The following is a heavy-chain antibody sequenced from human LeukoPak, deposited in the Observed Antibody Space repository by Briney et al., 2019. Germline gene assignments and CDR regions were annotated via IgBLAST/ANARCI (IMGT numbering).Heavy chain of an antibody. J-gene: IGHJ5*02. CDR2: INHSGST. V-gene: IGHV4-34*01. CDR3: ARGKGAYVWGSYRYHNWFDP. D-gene: IGHD3-16*02. CDR1: GGSIGSYY. Sequence: PSETLSLTCTVSGGSIGSYYWSWIRQPPGKGLEWIGEINHSGSTNYNPSLKSRVTISVDTSKNQFSLKLSSVTAADTAVYYCARGKGAYVWGSYRYHNWFDPWGQGTLVTVSS.